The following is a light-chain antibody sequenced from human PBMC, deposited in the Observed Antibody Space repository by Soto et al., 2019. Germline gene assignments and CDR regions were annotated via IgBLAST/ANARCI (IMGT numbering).Light chain of an antibody. CDR2: DSS. J-gene: IGKJ2*01. CDR3: QYHTDWPPYT. Sequence: EMVLTQSPASLSLSPGDRATLSCRASQSVGRYLAWYQQRPGQAPRLLIYDSSTRVTGIPARISGNGSGRAFTLTISSREPEEFAAYYCQYHTDWPPYTFGQGTTLEI. CDR1: QSVGRY. V-gene: IGKV3-11*02.